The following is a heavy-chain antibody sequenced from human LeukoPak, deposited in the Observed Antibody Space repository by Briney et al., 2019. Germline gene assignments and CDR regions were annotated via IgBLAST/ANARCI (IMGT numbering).Heavy chain of an antibody. CDR2: IRYDGSNK. D-gene: IGHD6-19*01. Sequence: GGSLRLSCAASGFTFSSYGMHWVRQAPGKGLEWVAFIRYDGSNKYYADSVKGRFTISRDNSKNTLYLQMNSLRAEDTAVYYCAKDRGSSGWYWGSYKAEDYFDYWGQGTLVTVSS. CDR3: AKDRGSSGWYWGSYKAEDYFDY. CDR1: GFTFSSYG. V-gene: IGHV3-30*02. J-gene: IGHJ4*02.